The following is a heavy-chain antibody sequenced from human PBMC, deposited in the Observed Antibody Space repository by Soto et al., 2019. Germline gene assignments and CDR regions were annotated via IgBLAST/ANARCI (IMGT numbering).Heavy chain of an antibody. J-gene: IGHJ4*02. CDR2: IYASGSS. D-gene: IGHD1-1*01. Sequence: PSETLSLTCTVSGDSIGSYYWSWIRQPPGKGLEWIGYIYASGSSNYNASLKSRVTISMDKSKNQFSLRLSAVTAADTATYYCARGVAMSTTPYYFDHWGQGTLVTVSS. CDR3: ARGVAMSTTPYYFDH. CDR1: GDSIGSYY. V-gene: IGHV4-59*01.